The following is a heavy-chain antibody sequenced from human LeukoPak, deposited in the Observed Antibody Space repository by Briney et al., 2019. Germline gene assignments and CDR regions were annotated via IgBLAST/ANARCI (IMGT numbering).Heavy chain of an antibody. Sequence: PSETLSLTCTVSNGSISSSTYYWGWIRQPPGKGLEWIGSIYYSGSTHYNPSLKSRVTISVDTSKNQFSLKLSSVTAADTAVYYCARGVVVPAPRNWGQGTLVTVSS. CDR2: IYYSGST. CDR3: ARGVVVPAPRN. J-gene: IGHJ4*02. CDR1: NGSISSSTYY. D-gene: IGHD2-2*01. V-gene: IGHV4-39*07.